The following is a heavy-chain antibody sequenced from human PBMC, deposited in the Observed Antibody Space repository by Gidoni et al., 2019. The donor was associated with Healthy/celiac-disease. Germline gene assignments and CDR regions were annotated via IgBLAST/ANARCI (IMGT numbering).Heavy chain of an antibody. V-gene: IGHV1-69*04. CDR3: ASSGGYSGYDLPPPPYSYYMAV. CDR1: GGTFSSYD. J-gene: IGHJ6*03. CDR2: IIPILGIA. Sequence: QVQLVQSGAEVKKPGSSVKVSGKAAGGTFSSYDISGVRQAPGQGLEWMGRIIPILGIANSAPKFQGRVTITADTSTRTAYMELSSLSSEDTAVYYCASSGGYSGYDLPPPPYSYYMAVWGKGTTVTVSS. D-gene: IGHD5-12*01.